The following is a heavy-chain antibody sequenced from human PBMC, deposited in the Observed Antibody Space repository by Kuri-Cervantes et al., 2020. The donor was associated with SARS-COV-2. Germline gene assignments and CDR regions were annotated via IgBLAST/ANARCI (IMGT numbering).Heavy chain of an antibody. Sequence: SESLSLTCTVSGGSISSYYWGWIRQLPGKGLEWIGYIYYSESPNYNPSLKSRVTISVDTTKNQFSLKLSSVTAADSDVYYCAGSSGWYTYYYYGMDVWGQGTTVTDSS. D-gene: IGHD6-19*01. CDR3: AGSSGWYTYYYYGMDV. CDR1: GGSISSYY. CDR2: IYYSESP. J-gene: IGHJ6*02. V-gene: IGHV4-59*01.